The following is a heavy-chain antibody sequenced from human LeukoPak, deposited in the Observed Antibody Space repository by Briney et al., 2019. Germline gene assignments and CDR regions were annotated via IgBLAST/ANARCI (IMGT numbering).Heavy chain of an antibody. J-gene: IGHJ4*02. Sequence: PGGSLRLSCAASEFTFGTYNMNWVRQAPGKGLEWVSSISSSSSYRYYADSVKGRFTISRDNAKNSLYLQMNSLRADDTAVYYRARGHRATIFGVVTHLDYWGQGTLVTVSS. CDR2: ISSSSSYR. CDR3: ARGHRATIFGVVTHLDY. D-gene: IGHD3-3*01. V-gene: IGHV3-21*01. CDR1: EFTFGTYN.